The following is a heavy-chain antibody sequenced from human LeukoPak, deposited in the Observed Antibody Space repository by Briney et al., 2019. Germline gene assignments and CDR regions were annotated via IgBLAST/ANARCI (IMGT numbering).Heavy chain of an antibody. V-gene: IGHV1-2*06. CDR3: ARCELSDFWSGYYN. Sequence: ASVKVSCKASGYTFTGYYMHWVRQAPGQGLEWMGRINPNTGGTNYAQKFQDRVTMTRDTSINTAYMELSRLRSDDTAVYYCARCELSDFWSGYYNWGQGTLVTVSS. CDR1: GYTFTGYY. J-gene: IGHJ4*02. D-gene: IGHD3-3*01. CDR2: INPNTGGT.